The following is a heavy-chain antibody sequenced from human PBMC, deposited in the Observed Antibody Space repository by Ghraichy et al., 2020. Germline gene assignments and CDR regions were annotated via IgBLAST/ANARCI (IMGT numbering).Heavy chain of an antibody. CDR3: ASNSGSYGKADY. CDR1: GGSISSSSYY. D-gene: IGHD1-26*01. CDR2: IYYSGST. Sequence: SQTLSLTCTVSGGSISSSSYYWGWIRQPPGKGLEWIGSIYYSGSTYYNPSLKSRVTISVDTSKNQFSLKLSSVTAADTAVYYCASNSGSYGKADYWGQGTLVTVSS. J-gene: IGHJ4*02. V-gene: IGHV4-39*01.